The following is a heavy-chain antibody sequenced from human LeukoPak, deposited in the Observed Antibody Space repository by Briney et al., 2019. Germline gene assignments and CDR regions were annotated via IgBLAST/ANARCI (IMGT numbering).Heavy chain of an antibody. CDR3: AKSLAARWVIDY. CDR2: ITDSGGST. V-gene: IGHV3-23*01. CDR1: GFTFSNYA. D-gene: IGHD6-25*01. Sequence: GGSLRLSCAAPGFTFSNYAMNWVREAPGKGLEWVSGITDSGGSTYYADSVKGGFTISRDNSENTLYLQMNTLRAEDTAIYFCAKSLAARWVIDYWGQGTLVTVSS. J-gene: IGHJ4*02.